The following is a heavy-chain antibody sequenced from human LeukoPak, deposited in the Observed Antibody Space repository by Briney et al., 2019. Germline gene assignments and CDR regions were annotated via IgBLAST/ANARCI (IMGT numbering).Heavy chain of an antibody. J-gene: IGHJ3*02. Sequence: PSETLSLTCTVSGGSVSSDSYYWSWIRQPPGKGLEWIGYIYYSGSTNYNPSLKSRVTISVDTSKNQFSLKLSSVTAADTAVYYCARDRSSSGYCSSTSCYDDAFDIWGQGTMVTVSS. V-gene: IGHV4-61*01. D-gene: IGHD2-2*03. CDR2: IYYSGST. CDR1: GGSVSSDSYY. CDR3: ARDRSSSGYCSSTSCYDDAFDI.